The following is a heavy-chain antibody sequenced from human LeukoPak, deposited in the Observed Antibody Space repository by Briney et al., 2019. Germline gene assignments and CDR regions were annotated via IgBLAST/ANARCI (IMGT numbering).Heavy chain of an antibody. CDR1: GGSISSGSYY. CDR3: ARRIVVVVAATVGWFDP. Sequence: SETLSLTCTVSGGSISSGSYYWSWIRQPAGKGLEWIGRIYTSGSTNYNPSLKSRVTISVDTSKNQFSLKLSSVTAADTAVYYCARRIVVVVAATVGWFDPWGQGTLVTVSS. V-gene: IGHV4-61*02. J-gene: IGHJ5*02. D-gene: IGHD2-15*01. CDR2: IYTSGST.